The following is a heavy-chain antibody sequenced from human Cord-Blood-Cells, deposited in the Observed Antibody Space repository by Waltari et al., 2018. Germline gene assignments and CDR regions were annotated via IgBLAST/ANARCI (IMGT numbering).Heavy chain of an antibody. V-gene: IGHV4-4*07. J-gene: IGHJ5*02. D-gene: IGHD2-15*01. Sequence: QVQLQESGPGLVKPSETLSLTCTVSGGSISSYYWSWIRQPAGKGLEWIGRIYTSGSTNYNPSRKSRVTRSVDTAKNQFSRKLSSVTAADTAVYYCARDTAYCSGGRCYRNWFDPWGQGTLVTVSS. CDR2: IYTSGST. CDR3: ARDTAYCSGGRCYRNWFDP. CDR1: GGSISSYY.